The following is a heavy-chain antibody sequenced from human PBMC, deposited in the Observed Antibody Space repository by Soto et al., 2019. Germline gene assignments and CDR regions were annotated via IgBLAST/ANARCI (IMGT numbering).Heavy chain of an antibody. J-gene: IGHJ4*02. CDR1: GYSFTTYW. D-gene: IGHD2-21*02. CDR3: ARHRVVVTGIHPADY. V-gene: IGHV5-51*01. Sequence: PGESLKISCKGSGYSFTTYWIGWVRQMPGKGLEWVGIIYPGDSDTRYSPSFQGQVTISADKSITTAYLQWSSLKASDTAMYYCARHRVVVTGIHPADYWGQGSLVTV. CDR2: IYPGDSDT.